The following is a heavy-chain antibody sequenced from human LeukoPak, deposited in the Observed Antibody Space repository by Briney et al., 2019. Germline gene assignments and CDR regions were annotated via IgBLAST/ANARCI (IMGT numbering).Heavy chain of an antibody. D-gene: IGHD1-26*01. CDR3: AKNRGGSYYSGSDY. CDR1: GFTFSSYA. V-gene: IGHV3-23*01. J-gene: IGHJ4*02. CDR2: VRGSDAGT. Sequence: GGSLRLSCAASGFTFSSYAMNWVRQAPGKGLEWVSAVRGSDAGTSYADSVKGRFTISRDNSKNKLYLQMNSLRAEDTAVYYCAKNRGGSYYSGSDYWGQGTLVTVSS.